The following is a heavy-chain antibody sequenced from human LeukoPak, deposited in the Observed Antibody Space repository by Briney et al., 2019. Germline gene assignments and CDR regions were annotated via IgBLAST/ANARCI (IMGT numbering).Heavy chain of an antibody. CDR3: ARGSWYSSSPDYFDY. D-gene: IGHD6-6*01. V-gene: IGHV1-2*02. J-gene: IGHJ4*02. Sequence: ASVKVSRKASGYTFTGYYMHWVRQAPGQGLEWMGWINPNSGGTNYAQKFQGRVTMTRDTSISTAYMELSRLRSDDTAVYYCARGSWYSSSPDYFDYWGQGTLVTVSS. CDR1: GYTFTGYY. CDR2: INPNSGGT.